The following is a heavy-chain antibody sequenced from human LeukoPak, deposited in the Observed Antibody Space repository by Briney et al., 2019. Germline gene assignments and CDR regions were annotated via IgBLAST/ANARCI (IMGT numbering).Heavy chain of an antibody. V-gene: IGHV4-39*01. CDR1: GGSLSSWSYY. Sequence: PSETLSLTCTVSGGSLSSWSYYWGGIRQPPGKGLEGFGSIYYSGSTYYNPSLKSRVTISVDTSKNQFSLKLSSVTAADTAVYYCARQRRDYYYGMNVWGQGTTVTVSS. CDR3: ARQRRDYYYGMNV. CDR2: IYYSGST. J-gene: IGHJ6*02.